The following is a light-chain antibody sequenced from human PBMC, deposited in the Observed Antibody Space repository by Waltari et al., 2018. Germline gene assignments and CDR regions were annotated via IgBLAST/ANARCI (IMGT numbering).Light chain of an antibody. CDR3: QQRFTWPPFT. V-gene: IGKV3-11*01. J-gene: IGKJ4*01. CDR2: DAS. Sequence: IVVTQSPAALSLSPGERATTSCRASQTISTYLAWYQQKPGQAPRLLIHDASKRAPAIPVRFSGSGYGTDFTLTINSLEPEDFAVYYCQQRFTWPPFTFGGGTKIEIK. CDR1: QTISTY.